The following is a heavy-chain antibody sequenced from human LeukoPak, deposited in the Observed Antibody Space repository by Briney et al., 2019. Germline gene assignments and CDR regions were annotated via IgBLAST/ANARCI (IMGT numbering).Heavy chain of an antibody. CDR1: GFTFSPCG. D-gene: IGHD5-18*01. CDR2: IRYDGNNK. J-gene: IGHJ3*02. V-gene: IGHV3-30*02. CDR3: ARASFPDLGYSYGKSEGNDAFDI. Sequence: GGSLRLSCAASGFTFSPCGMHWLRQAPGKGLEWVAFIRYDGNNKYYSDSVKGRFTISRDNSKNTLYLQMNSLRAEDTAMYYCARASFPDLGYSYGKSEGNDAFDIWGQGTMVTVSS.